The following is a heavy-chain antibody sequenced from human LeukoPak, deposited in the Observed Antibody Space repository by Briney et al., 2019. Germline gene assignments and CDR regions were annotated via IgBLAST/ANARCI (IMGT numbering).Heavy chain of an antibody. V-gene: IGHV1-2*04. CDR3: ARDPAARGYCSGGSCYSDYYYYYGMDV. CDR1: GYTFTGYY. CDR2: INPNSGGT. D-gene: IGHD2-15*01. J-gene: IGHJ6*02. Sequence: ASVKVSCKASGYTFTGYYMHWVRQAPGQGLEWMGWINPNSGGTNYAQKFQGWVTMTRDTSISTAYMELSRLRSDDTAVYYCARDPAARGYCSGGSCYSDYYYYYGMDVWGQGTTVTVSS.